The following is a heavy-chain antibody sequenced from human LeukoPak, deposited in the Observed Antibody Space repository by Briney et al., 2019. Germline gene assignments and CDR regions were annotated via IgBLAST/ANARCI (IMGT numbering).Heavy chain of an antibody. D-gene: IGHD3-9*01. CDR2: SSGSGGST. V-gene: IGHV3-23*01. CDR1: GFTFSSYA. CDR3: AKDRLRYFDWFRLDP. J-gene: IGHJ5*02. Sequence: GGSLRLSCAASGFTFSSYAMSWVRQAPGKGLEWVSASSGSGGSTYYADSVKGRFTISRDNSKNTPYLQMNSLRAEDTAVYYCAKDRLRYFDWFRLDPWGQGTLVTVSS.